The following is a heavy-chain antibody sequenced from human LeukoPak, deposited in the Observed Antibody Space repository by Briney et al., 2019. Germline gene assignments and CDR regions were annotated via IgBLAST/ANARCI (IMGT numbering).Heavy chain of an antibody. Sequence: GGSLRLSCAASGLTFRSYEMNWARQAPGKGLEWVSYISSSGTTIYYAESVKGRFTISRDNAKNSLHLQMNSLRAEDTANYYCARDPPWGREGFDYWGQGSLVTVSA. CDR2: ISSSGTTI. D-gene: IGHD7-27*01. CDR1: GLTFRSYE. CDR3: ARDPPWGREGFDY. J-gene: IGHJ4*02. V-gene: IGHV3-48*03.